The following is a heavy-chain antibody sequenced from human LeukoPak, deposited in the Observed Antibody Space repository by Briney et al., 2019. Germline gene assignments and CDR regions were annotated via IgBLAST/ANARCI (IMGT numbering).Heavy chain of an antibody. CDR1: GGSISSGGYS. CDR3: ASQYYGSGSYEVDY. CDR2: IYHSGST. J-gene: IGHJ4*02. V-gene: IGHV4-30-2*01. Sequence: KPSETLSLTCAVSGGSISSGGYSWSWIRQPPGKGLEWIGYIYHSGSTYYNPSLKSRVTISVDRSKNQFSLKLSSVTAADTAVYYCASQYYGSGSYEVDYWGQGTLVTVSS. D-gene: IGHD3-10*01.